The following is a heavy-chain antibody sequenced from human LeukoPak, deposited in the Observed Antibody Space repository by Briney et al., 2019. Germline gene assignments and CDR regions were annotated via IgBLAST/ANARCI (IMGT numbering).Heavy chain of an antibody. V-gene: IGHV1-2*02. CDR1: GYTFTSYY. CDR3: ATVGYSSGWTSWFDP. J-gene: IGHJ5*02. CDR2: INPNSGGT. Sequence: ASVKVSCKASGYTFTSYYMHWVRQAPGQGLEWMGWINPNSGGTNYAQKFQGRVTMTRDTSISTAYMELSRLRSDDTAVYYCATVGYSSGWTSWFDPWGQGTLVTVSS. D-gene: IGHD6-19*01.